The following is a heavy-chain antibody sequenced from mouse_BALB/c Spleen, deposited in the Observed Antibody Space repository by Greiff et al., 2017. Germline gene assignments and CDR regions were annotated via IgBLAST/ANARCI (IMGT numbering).Heavy chain of an antibody. CDR2: ISYSGST. D-gene: IGHD1-1*01. V-gene: IGHV3-8*02. J-gene: IGHJ4*01. CDR1: GDSITSGY. Sequence: VQLKESGPSLVKPSQTLSLTCSVTGDSITSGYWNWIRKFPGNKLEYMGYISYSGSTYYNPSLKSRISITRDTSKNQYYLQLNSVTTEDTATYYCAREDYYGRRYYAMDYWGQGTSVTVSS. CDR3: AREDYYGRRYYAMDY.